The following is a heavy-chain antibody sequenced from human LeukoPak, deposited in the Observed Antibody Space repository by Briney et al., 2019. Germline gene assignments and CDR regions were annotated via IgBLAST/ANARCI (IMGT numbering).Heavy chain of an antibody. J-gene: IGHJ5*02. D-gene: IGHD6-13*01. Sequence: GGSLRLSCVTSGFTFSNYWMTWVRQAPGRGLEWVANIKQDGSEKYYVDSVRGRFTISRDNAKNSLYLQVISLRAEDTAVYYCAREISSWYRTEGRFDPWGQGTLVTVSS. CDR3: AREISSWYRTEGRFDP. V-gene: IGHV3-7*01. CDR2: IKQDGSEK. CDR1: GFTFSNYW.